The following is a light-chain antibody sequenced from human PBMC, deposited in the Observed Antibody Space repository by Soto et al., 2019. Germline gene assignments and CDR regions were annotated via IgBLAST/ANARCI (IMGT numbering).Light chain of an antibody. CDR3: PHYTRYP. V-gene: IGKV1-5*01. CDR1: PSISKG. J-gene: IGKJ1*01. Sequence: QWTQSPSFLSGSVGDRVTISXRVSPSISKGLAWYQQKTGTPXRXLIXHASTFEIGVPSRFSGSGSGTEFTLTISRLEPDDSAACSCPHYTRYPFGQGTKVEIK. CDR2: HAS.